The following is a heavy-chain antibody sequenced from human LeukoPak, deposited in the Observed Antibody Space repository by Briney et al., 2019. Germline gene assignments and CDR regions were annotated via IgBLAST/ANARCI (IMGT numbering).Heavy chain of an antibody. CDR2: INPNSGGT. Sequence: ASVKVSCKASGYTFTGYYMHWVRQAPGQGLEWMGWINPNSGGTNYAQKFQGRVTMTRDTSISTAYMELSRLRSDDTAVYYCARASPFLEWLGWPQQGAFDIWGQGTMVTVSS. D-gene: IGHD3-3*01. CDR1: GYTFTGYY. CDR3: ARASPFLEWLGWPQQGAFDI. J-gene: IGHJ3*02. V-gene: IGHV1-2*02.